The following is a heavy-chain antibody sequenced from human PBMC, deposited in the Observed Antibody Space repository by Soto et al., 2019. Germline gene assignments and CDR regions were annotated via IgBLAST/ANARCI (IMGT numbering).Heavy chain of an antibody. Sequence: GGSLRLSCAASGFTFSSYAMSWVRQAPGKGLEWVSAISGSGGSTYYADTVKGRFTISRDNSKNTLHLQMNSLRAEDTAVYYCAKEDGTGHSSGRYYYGMDVWGQGTTVTVSS. J-gene: IGHJ6*02. CDR2: ISGSGGST. CDR3: AKEDGTGHSSGRYYYGMDV. V-gene: IGHV3-23*01. D-gene: IGHD6-19*01. CDR1: GFTFSSYA.